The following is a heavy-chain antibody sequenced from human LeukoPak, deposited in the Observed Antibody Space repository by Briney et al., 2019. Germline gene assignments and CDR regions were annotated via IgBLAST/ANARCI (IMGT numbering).Heavy chain of an antibody. CDR2: VSGSGGGT. V-gene: IGHV3-23*01. Sequence: HPGGSLRLSCAAPGFTFSSYAMSWVRQAPGKGLEWVSSVSGSGGGTFYADSVKGRFTISRDNSKNTVYLQLSSLRVEDTAVYYCAKDRPNYYDSSGHYYRRDGDYWGQGTLVTVSS. CDR1: GFTFSSYA. D-gene: IGHD3-22*01. J-gene: IGHJ4*02. CDR3: AKDRPNYYDSSGHYYRRDGDY.